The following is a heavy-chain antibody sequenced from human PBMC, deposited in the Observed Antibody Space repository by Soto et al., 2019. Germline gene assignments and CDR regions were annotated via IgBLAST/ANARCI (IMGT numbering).Heavy chain of an antibody. Sequence: PSETLSLTCTVSGGSISSSSHYWGWSRQPPGKGLEWIGSIYYSGSTYYNPSLRSRVTISVDTSKNQFSLKLSSVTAADTALYYCARQGCSGGTCYDYFDYWGQGTLVTVSS. CDR3: ARQGCSGGTCYDYFDY. J-gene: IGHJ4*02. D-gene: IGHD2-15*01. CDR1: GGSISSSSHY. CDR2: IYYSGST. V-gene: IGHV4-39*01.